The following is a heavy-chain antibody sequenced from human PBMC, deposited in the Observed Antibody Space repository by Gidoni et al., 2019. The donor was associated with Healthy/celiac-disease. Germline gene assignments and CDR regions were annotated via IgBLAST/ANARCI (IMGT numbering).Heavy chain of an antibody. Sequence: QVQLVQSGAEVKKPGASVKVSCKDSGYTFTTYDINWVRQATGQGLEWKGRMNPNSGNTGYAQKFQGRVTMTRNTSISTAYMELSSLRSEDTAVYYCARVAVDAAAAHNFDYWGQGTLVTVSS. D-gene: IGHD6-13*01. CDR1: GYTFTTYD. J-gene: IGHJ4*02. V-gene: IGHV1-8*01. CDR2: MNPNSGNT. CDR3: ARVAVDAAAAHNFDY.